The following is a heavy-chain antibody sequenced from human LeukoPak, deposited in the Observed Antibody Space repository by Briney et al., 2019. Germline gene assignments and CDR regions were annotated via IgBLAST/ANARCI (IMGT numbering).Heavy chain of an antibody. CDR1: GYTFTSYY. Sequence: ASVKLSCKASGYTFTSYYMHWVRQAPGQGLEWMGIINPSGGSTSYAQKFQGRVNMTRDTSTSTVYMELSSLRSEDTAVYYCAVPSATMVRGVIGRAFDIWGQGTMVTVSS. CDR3: AVPSATMVRGVIGRAFDI. CDR2: INPSGGST. J-gene: IGHJ3*02. V-gene: IGHV1-46*01. D-gene: IGHD3-10*01.